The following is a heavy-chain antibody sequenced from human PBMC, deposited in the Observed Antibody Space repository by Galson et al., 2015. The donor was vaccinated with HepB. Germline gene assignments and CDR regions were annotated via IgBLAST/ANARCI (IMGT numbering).Heavy chain of an antibody. J-gene: IGHJ4*02. CDR3: ARDRLQLYYFDY. D-gene: IGHD2-2*01. CDR2: ISYDGSNK. CDR1: GFTFSSYA. V-gene: IGHV3-30-3*01. Sequence: SLRLSCAASGFTFSSYAMHWVRQAPGKGLEWVAVISYDGSNKYYADSVKGRFTISRDNSKNTLYLQMNSLRAEDTAVYYCARDRLQLYYFDYWGQGTLVTVSS.